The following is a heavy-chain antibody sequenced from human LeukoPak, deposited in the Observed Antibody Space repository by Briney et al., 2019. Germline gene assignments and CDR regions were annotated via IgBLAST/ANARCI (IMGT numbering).Heavy chain of an antibody. Sequence: GESLRLSCAASGLTVNSNYMSWVRRAPGKGLEWVSLIYSGGSTYYADSVKGRFTISRDNSKNTLYLQMNSLRPEDTAVYYSARGFGKVSSDVFGGYTMDVWGQGTTVTVSS. D-gene: IGHD3-10*01. CDR2: IYSGGST. V-gene: IGHV3-66*02. J-gene: IGHJ6*02. CDR1: GLTVNSNY. CDR3: ARGFGKVSSDVFGGYTMDV.